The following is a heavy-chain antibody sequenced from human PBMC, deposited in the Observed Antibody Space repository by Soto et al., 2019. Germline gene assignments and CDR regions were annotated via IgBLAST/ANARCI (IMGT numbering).Heavy chain of an antibody. CDR3: ARESYYYDSSGYPPGYYYYGMDV. CDR1: GGTFSSYA. V-gene: IGHV1-69*13. Sequence: SVKVSCKASGGTFSSYAISWVRQAPGQGLEWMGGIIPIFGTANYAQKFQGRVTITADESTSTAYMELSSLRSEDTAVYYCARESYYYDSSGYPPGYYYYGMDVWGQGTTAPVS. J-gene: IGHJ6*02. CDR2: IIPIFGTA. D-gene: IGHD3-22*01.